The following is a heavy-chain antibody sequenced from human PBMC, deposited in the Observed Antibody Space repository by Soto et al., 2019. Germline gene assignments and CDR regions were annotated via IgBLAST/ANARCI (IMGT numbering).Heavy chain of an antibody. CDR1: GSMATTTP. J-gene: IGHJ4*02. CDR3: ATSFRYFDN. Sequence: GSRRPCCAAAGSMATTTPVSWVRQAPGKWLECVSTISSRDPNTYFANSVKGPFIISRDNLKNTVNLQMNGLAVEYSAIYYCATSFRYFDNWGQGTRVTVSS. CDR2: ISSRDPNT. V-gene: IGHV3-23*01.